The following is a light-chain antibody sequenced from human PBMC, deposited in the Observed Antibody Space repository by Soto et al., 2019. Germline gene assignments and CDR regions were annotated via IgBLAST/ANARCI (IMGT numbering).Light chain of an antibody. V-gene: IGKV1-39*01. Sequence: DIQMTQSPSSLSASVRDRVTITCRASQSISSHLNWYQQKAGKAPKLLIYAASSLQSGVPSRFSGSGSGTDFTLTISSLQPDDFATYYCQQYHRYSRTFGQGTKVDIK. CDR1: QSISSH. CDR2: AAS. J-gene: IGKJ1*01. CDR3: QQYHRYSRT.